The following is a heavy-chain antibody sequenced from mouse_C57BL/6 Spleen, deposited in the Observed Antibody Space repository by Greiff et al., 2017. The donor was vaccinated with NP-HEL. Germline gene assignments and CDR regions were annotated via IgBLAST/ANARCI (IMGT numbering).Heavy chain of an antibody. V-gene: IGHV1-26*01. Sequence: VQLQQSGPELVKPGASVKISCKASGYTFTDYYMNWVKQSHGKSLEWIGDINPNNGGTSYNQKFKGKATLTVDKSSSTAYMELRSLTSEDSAVYYCARRYSNWEDYAMDYWGQGTSVTVSS. J-gene: IGHJ4*01. CDR1: GYTFTDYY. D-gene: IGHD2-5*01. CDR3: ARRYSNWEDYAMDY. CDR2: INPNNGGT.